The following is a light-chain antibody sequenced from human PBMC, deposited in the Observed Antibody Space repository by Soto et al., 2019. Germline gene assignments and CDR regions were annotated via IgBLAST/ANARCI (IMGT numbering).Light chain of an antibody. CDR1: QGISNN. J-gene: IGKJ2*01. CDR3: QQYNSYLMYT. V-gene: IGKV1-5*03. CDR2: KAS. Sequence: QLTQSPSSLSASVGDRVTITCRASQGISNNLAWYQQEPGKAPKVLIYKASSLESGVPSRFSGSGSGTEFTLTISSLQPDDFATYYCQQYNSYLMYTFGQGTKLEIK.